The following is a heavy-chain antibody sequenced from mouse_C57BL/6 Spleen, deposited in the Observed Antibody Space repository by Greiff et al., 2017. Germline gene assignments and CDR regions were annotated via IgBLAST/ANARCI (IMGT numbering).Heavy chain of an antibody. CDR2: IDPANGNT. J-gene: IGHJ4*01. V-gene: IGHV14-3*01. CDR3: ARDGYYYAMGY. CDR1: GFTIKNTY. Sequence: VQLQQSVAELVRPGASVKLSCTASGFTIKNTYMHWVKQRPEQGLEWIGRIDPANGNTKYAPKFQGKATITADTSSNTAYLQLSSLTSEDTAIYSGARDGYYYAMGYWGQGTPVTVSS. D-gene: IGHD2-3*01.